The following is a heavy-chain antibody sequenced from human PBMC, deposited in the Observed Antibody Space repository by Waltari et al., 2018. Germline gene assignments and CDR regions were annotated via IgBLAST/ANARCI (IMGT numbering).Heavy chain of an antibody. V-gene: IGHV1-46*01. Sequence: QVQLVQSGAEVKKPGASVKVSCKASGYTFTSYYMHWVRQAPGQGLEWMGIINPSGGSTSYAQKFQGRVTMTRDTSTSTVYMELSSLRSEDMAVYYCAMETVYDYTKDAWGQGTLVTVSS. CDR2: INPSGGST. CDR1: GYTFTSYY. J-gene: IGHJ5*02. D-gene: IGHD4-4*01. CDR3: AMETVYDYTKDA.